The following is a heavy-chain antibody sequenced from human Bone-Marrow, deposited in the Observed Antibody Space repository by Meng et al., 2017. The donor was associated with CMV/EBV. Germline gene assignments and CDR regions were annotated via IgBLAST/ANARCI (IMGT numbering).Heavy chain of an antibody. CDR3: ARARGSADWFDP. Sequence: GGSLRLSCAASGFTFSSYEMNWVRQAPGKGLEWVSYISSSGSTIYYADSVKGRFTISRDNAKNSLYLQMNSLRAEDTAVYYCARARGSADWFDPWGQGTLVTVS. J-gene: IGHJ5*02. CDR1: GFTFSSYE. CDR2: ISSSGSTI. V-gene: IGHV3-48*03.